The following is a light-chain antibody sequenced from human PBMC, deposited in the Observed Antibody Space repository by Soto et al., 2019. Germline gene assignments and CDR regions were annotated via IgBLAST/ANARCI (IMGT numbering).Light chain of an antibody. J-gene: IGKJ4*01. CDR3: QQHDSSPLT. CDR1: QGVSRY. Sequence: PGERATLSCRASQGVSRYVAWYQQKPGQVPRLLIYAASRRATGTPDRFSGSGSGTDFTLTISRLEPEDFAVYHCQQHDSSPLTFGGGTKVDI. CDR2: AAS. V-gene: IGKV3-20*01.